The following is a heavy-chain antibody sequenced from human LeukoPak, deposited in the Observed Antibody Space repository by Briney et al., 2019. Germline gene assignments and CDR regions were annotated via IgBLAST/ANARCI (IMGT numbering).Heavy chain of an antibody. CDR2: IYTSGST. D-gene: IGHD2-2*02. J-gene: IGHJ5*02. CDR1: GGSISSGSYY. CDR3: ARELVVPAAIGWFDP. Sequence: SETLSLTCTVSGGSISSGSYYWSWIRQPAGKGLEWIGRIYTSGSTNYNPSPKRRVTISVDTSKNQFSLKLSSVTAADTAVYYCARELVVPAAIGWFDPWGQGTLVTVSS. V-gene: IGHV4-61*02.